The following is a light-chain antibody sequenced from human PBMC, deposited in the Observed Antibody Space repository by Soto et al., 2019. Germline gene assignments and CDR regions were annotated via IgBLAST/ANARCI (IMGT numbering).Light chain of an antibody. Sequence: ILMTQSPVTLSVSPGDSATLSCRASQSIGSNLAWYQQKPGQAPRLLIYAASTRVTGLPGRFSGRGSGTEFTLTITGLQSDDFAIYYCQHYTNWPPITFGQGTRLEIK. CDR3: QHYTNWPPIT. CDR2: AAS. V-gene: IGKV3-15*01. J-gene: IGKJ5*01. CDR1: QSIGSN.